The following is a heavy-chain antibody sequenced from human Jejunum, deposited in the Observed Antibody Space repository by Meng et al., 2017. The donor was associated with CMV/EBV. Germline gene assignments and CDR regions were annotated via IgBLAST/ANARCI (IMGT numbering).Heavy chain of an antibody. J-gene: IGHJ5*02. D-gene: IGHD2-2*01. Sequence: VRKAPGQGLEWMGWISGNNGNTREAQTFQGRLSMTTDASTSTAYMELRSLTSDDTAIYYCARVRGYCSRSTCPLRANWFDPWGQGTRVTVSS. CDR3: ARVRGYCSRSTCPLRANWFDP. CDR2: ISGNNGNT. V-gene: IGHV1-18*01.